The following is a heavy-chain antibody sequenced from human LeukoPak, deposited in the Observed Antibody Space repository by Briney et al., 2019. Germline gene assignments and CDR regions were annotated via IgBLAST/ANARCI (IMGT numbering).Heavy chain of an antibody. CDR3: ARMRDLVGTSPLGY. D-gene: IGHD4-23*01. CDR2: LNPNSGGT. CDR1: GYTFSGYY. V-gene: IGHV1-2*02. J-gene: IGHJ4*02. Sequence: ASVKVSCKASGYTFSGYYMHWVRQAPGQGLEWMGWLNPNSGGTNYAQKFLGRVTMTSDTSITTAYMELSSLRSEGTAVYYCARMRDLVGTSPLGYWGQGTLVTVSS.